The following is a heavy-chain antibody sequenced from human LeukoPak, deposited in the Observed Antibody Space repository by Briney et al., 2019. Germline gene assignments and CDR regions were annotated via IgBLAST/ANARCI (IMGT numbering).Heavy chain of an antibody. CDR1: GFXLNDYY. J-gene: IGHJ5*02. V-gene: IGHV3-11*06. CDR3: ARDLYYFGSGSYVPGLPDS. Sequence: PGGSLRLSCVGSGFXLNDYYMAWIRQTPGKGLQRVSYMRRGSDYKAYEDSVKGRFTISRDNAKNTLYLQMNSLRAEDTAIYYCARDLYYFGSGSYVPGLPDSWGQGTLVTVSS. CDR2: MRRGSDYK. D-gene: IGHD3-10*01.